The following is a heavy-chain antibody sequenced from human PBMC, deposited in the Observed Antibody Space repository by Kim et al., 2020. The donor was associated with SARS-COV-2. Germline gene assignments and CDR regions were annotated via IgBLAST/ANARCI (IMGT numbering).Heavy chain of an antibody. D-gene: IGHD3-9*01. CDR3: ARDQTAGFYNY. Sequence: ASVKVSCKASGYIFTSYHMHWVRQAPGQGLEWMGIINPSGGKTYYAQKLQGRITVTTDTSANTVYMQLSSLTSEDTAMYYCARDQTAGFYNYWGKGTLVTVSS. J-gene: IGHJ4*02. CDR2: INPSGGKT. CDR1: GYIFTSYH. V-gene: IGHV1-46*04.